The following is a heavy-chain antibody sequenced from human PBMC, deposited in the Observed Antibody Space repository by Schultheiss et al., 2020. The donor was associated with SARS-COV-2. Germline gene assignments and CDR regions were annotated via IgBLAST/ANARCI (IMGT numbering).Heavy chain of an antibody. J-gene: IGHJ6*02. CDR3: AKDLVAARVRQESGLDV. Sequence: GGSLRLSCVAFGFTFSSYGMHWVRQAPGKGLEWVAVISYDGSNKYYADSLKGRFTISRDNSKNTLYLQMNSLRTEDTAVYYCAKDLVAARVRQESGLDVWDQGTTVTVSS. CDR1: GFTFSSYG. D-gene: IGHD2-15*01. V-gene: IGHV3-30*18. CDR2: ISYDGSNK.